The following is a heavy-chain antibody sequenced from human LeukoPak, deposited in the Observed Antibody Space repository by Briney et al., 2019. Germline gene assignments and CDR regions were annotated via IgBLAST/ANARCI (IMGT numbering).Heavy chain of an antibody. Sequence: SQTLSHTCTVSGVSINSGDYYWSWIRQPPGKGLEWIGYTYYSGSTYYNPSLKSRVTISVDTSKNQFSLKLSSVTAADTAVYHCARLYYYDSRIDPWGQGTRATVSS. CDR3: ARLYYYDSRIDP. V-gene: IGHV4-30-4*01. D-gene: IGHD3-22*01. CDR1: GVSINSGDYY. J-gene: IGHJ5*02. CDR2: TYYSGST.